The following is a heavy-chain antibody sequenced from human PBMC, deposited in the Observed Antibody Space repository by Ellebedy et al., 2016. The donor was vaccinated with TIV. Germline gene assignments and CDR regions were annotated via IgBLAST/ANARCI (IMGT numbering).Heavy chain of an antibody. CDR3: ASAMGRGSY. CDR1: GFTFSNYW. CDR2: IKQDGSEQ. D-gene: IGHD3-10*01. J-gene: IGHJ4*02. V-gene: IGHV3-7*03. Sequence: GGSLRLSCTASGFTFSNYWMTWVRQAPGKGLEWVANIKQDGSEQYYVDSVKGRFSISRDNATSSLYLQMNSLRDEDTAVYYCASAMGRGSYWGQGTLVTVSS.